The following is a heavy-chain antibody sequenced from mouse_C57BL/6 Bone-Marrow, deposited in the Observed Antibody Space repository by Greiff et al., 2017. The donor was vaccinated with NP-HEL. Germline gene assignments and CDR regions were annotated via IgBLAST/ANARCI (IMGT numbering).Heavy chain of an antibody. J-gene: IGHJ3*01. CDR1: GYTFTSYW. Sequence: QVQLLQSGAELVKPGASVKLSCKASGYTFTSYWMYWVKQTPGQGLEWIGEIDPCDSYTNYNQKFKGKSTFSVDNTSSTAYMQLSSLTSEDSAVYYCARPADCSGYPFAYWGQGTTVTVSA. D-gene: IGHD3-2*02. V-gene: IGHV1-69*01. CDR3: ARPADCSGYPFAY. CDR2: IDPCDSYT.